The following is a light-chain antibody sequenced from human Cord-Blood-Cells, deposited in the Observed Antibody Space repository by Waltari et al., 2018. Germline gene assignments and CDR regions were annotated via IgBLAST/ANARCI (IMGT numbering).Light chain of an antibody. J-gene: IGLJ2*01. CDR1: SGSIASNN. CDR2: EDN. Sequence: NFMLTQPHSVSESPGKTVTISCTRSSGSIASNNLQWYQQRPGSSPTTVIYEDNQRPSGVPDRFAGSIDSSSNSASLTISGLKTEDEADYYCQSYDSSNHVVFGGGTKLTVL. V-gene: IGLV6-57*01. CDR3: QSYDSSNHVV.